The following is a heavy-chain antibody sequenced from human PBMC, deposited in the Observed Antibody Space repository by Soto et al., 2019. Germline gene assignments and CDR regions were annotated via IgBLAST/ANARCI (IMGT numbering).Heavy chain of an antibody. Sequence: ASVKVSCKASGYTFTSYDVSWVRQATGQGLEWMGWMNPNSGNTGYAQKFQGRGTMTRNTSISTAYMELSSLRSEDTAVYYCARASPVVTDVWGQGTTVTVSS. D-gene: IGHD5-18*01. CDR3: ARASPVVTDV. J-gene: IGHJ6*02. V-gene: IGHV1-8*01. CDR2: MNPNSGNT. CDR1: GYTFTSYD.